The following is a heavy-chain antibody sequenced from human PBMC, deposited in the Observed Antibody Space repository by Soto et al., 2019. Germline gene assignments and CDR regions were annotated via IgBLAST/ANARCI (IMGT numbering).Heavy chain of an antibody. J-gene: IGHJ4*02. CDR1: GFTFSSYW. D-gene: IGHD3-10*01. V-gene: IGHV3-7*01. Sequence: EVQLVDSGGGLVQPGGSQRLSCAASGFTFSSYWMSWVRQAPGKGLEWAANIKQDGSEKYYVDSVKGRFTISRDNAKNSLYLQMNSLRAEDTAVYYCARGTAFTYLPYYDYWGRGTLVTVSS. CDR3: ARGTAFTYLPYYDY. CDR2: IKQDGSEK.